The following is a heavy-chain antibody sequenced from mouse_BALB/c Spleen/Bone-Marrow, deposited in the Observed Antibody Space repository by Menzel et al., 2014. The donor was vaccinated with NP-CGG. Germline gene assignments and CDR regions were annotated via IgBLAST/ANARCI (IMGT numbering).Heavy chain of an antibody. CDR1: GYTFTSYW. CDR2: INPSNGRT. J-gene: IGHJ3*01. D-gene: IGHD2-4*01. CDR3: ARWGITLAY. Sequence: QVQLQQSGAELEKPGASVKLSCKASGYTFTSYWMHWVKQRPGQGLEWIGEINPSNGRTNYNEKFKSKATLTVDKSSSTAYMQLSSLTSEDSAVYYCARWGITLAYWGQGTLVTVSA. V-gene: IGHV1S81*02.